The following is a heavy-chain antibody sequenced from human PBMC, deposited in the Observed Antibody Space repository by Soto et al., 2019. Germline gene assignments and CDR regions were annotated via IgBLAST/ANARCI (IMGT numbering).Heavy chain of an antibody. V-gene: IGHV1-58*01. CDR3: AAELGRGHTAY. Sequence: ASGKVSCKASGFTFTNSAVQWVRQARGQRLEWIGWIGVGSGSPNYAQKFQERVTITRDMSTTTAYMELSSLRSEDTAIYYCAAELGRGHTAYCGQGTLVIVSS. D-gene: IGHD5-12*01. J-gene: IGHJ4*02. CDR1: GFTFTNSA. CDR2: IGVGSGSP.